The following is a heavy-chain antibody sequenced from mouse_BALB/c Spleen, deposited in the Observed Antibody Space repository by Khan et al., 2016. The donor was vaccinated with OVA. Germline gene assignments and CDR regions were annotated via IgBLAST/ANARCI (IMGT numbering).Heavy chain of an antibody. CDR2: IWSDGST. J-gene: IGHJ4*01. CDR3: AKQPYYDYDIMDY. CDR1: GFSLTNYG. D-gene: IGHD2-10*01. Sequence: QVQLKQSGPGLVAPSQSLSITCTASGFSLTNYGVHWVRQPPGKGLEWLVVIWSDGSTTYNSALKSRLTISKDNSTSQVFLKMNSLQTDDTAMYFCAKQPYYDYDIMDYWGQGTSVTVSS. V-gene: IGHV2-6-1*01.